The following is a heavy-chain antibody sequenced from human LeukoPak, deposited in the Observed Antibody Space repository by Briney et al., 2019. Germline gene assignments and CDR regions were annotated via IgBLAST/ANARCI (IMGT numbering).Heavy chain of an antibody. D-gene: IGHD1-14*01. J-gene: IGHJ4*02. Sequence: GGSLRLSCAASGFTFSSYAISWVRQAPGKGLGWVSAISGSGGSTYYADSVKGRFTISRDNSKNTPYLQMNSLRAEDTAVYYCAKDAPNHSYYFDYWGQGTLVTVSS. CDR1: GFTFSSYA. CDR2: ISGSGGST. V-gene: IGHV3-23*01. CDR3: AKDAPNHSYYFDY.